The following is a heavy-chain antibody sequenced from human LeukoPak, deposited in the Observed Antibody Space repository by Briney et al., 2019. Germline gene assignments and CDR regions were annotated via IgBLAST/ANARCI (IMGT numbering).Heavy chain of an antibody. V-gene: IGHV3-30*01. D-gene: IGHD3-16*01. CDR2: ISPDGSDN. J-gene: IGHJ3*02. Sequence: PGGSLRLSCVASGYTFSNYPTHWVRQAPGEGLEWVAVISPDGSDNYYADSVKGRFTISRDNSQNTVHLQMNSLGPGDTAVYYCATGCVVGVLRGASDIWGQGTMVTVSS. CDR1: GYTFSNYP. CDR3: ATGCVVGVLRGASDI.